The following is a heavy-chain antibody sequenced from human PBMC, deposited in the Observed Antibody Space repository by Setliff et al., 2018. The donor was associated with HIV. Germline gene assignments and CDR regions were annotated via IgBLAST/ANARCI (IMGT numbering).Heavy chain of an antibody. CDR1: AFTFSTFA. CDR2: ISNDGSDQ. CDR3: TRDYRNLGFDL. D-gene: IGHD4-4*01. Sequence: GGSLRLSCEVSAFTFSTFAMHWVRQAPGKGPEWVGVISNDGSDQRYAESVKGRFTISRDNSKSMLYLQMNSLRAEDTAVYYCTRDYRNLGFDLWGRGSLVTVSS. J-gene: IGHJ2*01. V-gene: IGHV3-30*07.